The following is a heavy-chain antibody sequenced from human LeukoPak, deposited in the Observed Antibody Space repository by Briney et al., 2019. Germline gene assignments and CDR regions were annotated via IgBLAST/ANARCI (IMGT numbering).Heavy chain of an antibody. D-gene: IGHD1-26*01. J-gene: IGHJ4*02. CDR1: GGSISSGGYY. CDR2: IYHSGST. V-gene: IGHV4-30-2*01. Sequence: PSETLSPTCTVSGGSISSGGYYWSWIRQPPGKGLEWIGYIYHSGSTYYNPSLKSRVTISVDRSKNQFSLKLSSVTAADTAVYYCARRVQSGSYNYWGQGTLVTVSS. CDR3: ARRVQSGSYNY.